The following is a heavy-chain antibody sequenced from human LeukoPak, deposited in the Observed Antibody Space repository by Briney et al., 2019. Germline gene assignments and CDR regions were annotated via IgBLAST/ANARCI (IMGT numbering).Heavy chain of an antibody. V-gene: IGHV1-69*05. J-gene: IGHJ5*02. D-gene: IGHD3-3*01. CDR2: TIPIFGTA. CDR3: ARGGGPTIFGGAPFDP. CDR1: GGTFSSYA. Sequence: GSSVKVSCKASGGTFSSYAISWVRQAPGQGLEWMGGTIPIFGTANYAQKFTGRVTITTYGYTSTAYMELSSLRSEDKAVYYCARGGGPTIFGGAPFDPWGQGALVTVSS.